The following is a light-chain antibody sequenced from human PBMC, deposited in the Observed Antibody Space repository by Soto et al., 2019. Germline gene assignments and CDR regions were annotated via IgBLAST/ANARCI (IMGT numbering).Light chain of an antibody. CDR1: SSNIGSNY. CDR3: AAWDDSLSGYV. V-gene: IGLV1-47*02. Sequence: QSVLPQPPSASGTPGQRVTISCSGSSSNIGSNYVYWYQQLPGTAPKLLIYSNNQRPPGVPDRFSGSKSGTSASLAISGLRSEDEADYYCAAWDDSLSGYVFGTGTKVTVL. CDR2: SNN. J-gene: IGLJ1*01.